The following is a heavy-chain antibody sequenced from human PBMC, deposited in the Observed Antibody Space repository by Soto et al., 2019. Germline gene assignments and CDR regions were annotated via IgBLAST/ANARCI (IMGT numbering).Heavy chain of an antibody. CDR1: GYTFTSYD. D-gene: IGHD1-26*01. J-gene: IGHJ4*02. Sequence: QVPLVQSGAEVKKPGASVKVSCKASGYTFTSYDINWVRQATGQGLEWMGWMNPNSGNTGYAQKFQGRVTMTRNTSISTAYMELSSLRSEDTAVYYCARGRTLLRRGSYPFDYWGQGTLVTVSS. CDR3: ARGRTLLRRGSYPFDY. CDR2: MNPNSGNT. V-gene: IGHV1-8*01.